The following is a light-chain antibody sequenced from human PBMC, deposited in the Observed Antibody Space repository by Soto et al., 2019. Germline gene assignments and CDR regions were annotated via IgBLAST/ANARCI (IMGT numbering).Light chain of an antibody. CDR3: QQYYSTTLT. J-gene: IGKJ4*01. V-gene: IGKV4-1*01. CDR2: WAS. CDR1: QSVLYSSNNKHY. Sequence: DIVMTQSPDSLAVSLGERATINCKSSQSVLYSSNNKHYLAWYQQKPGQPPKLLIYWASTRESGVPDRFSGRGSVTDVTLTISSLQAEDVAVYYCQQYYSTTLTLGGGTKVEIK.